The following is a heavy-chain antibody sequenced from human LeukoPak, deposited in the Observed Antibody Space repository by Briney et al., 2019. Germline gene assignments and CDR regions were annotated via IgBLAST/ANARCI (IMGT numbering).Heavy chain of an antibody. CDR1: GGSISSYY. CDR2: IYYSGST. Sequence: SETLSLTCTVSGGSISSYYWSWIRQPPGKGLEWIRYIYYSGSTNYNPSLKSRVTISVDTSKNQFSLKLSSVTAADTAVYYCARHYAGATSDAFDIWGQGTMVTVSS. D-gene: IGHD1-26*01. J-gene: IGHJ3*02. V-gene: IGHV4-59*08. CDR3: ARHYAGATSDAFDI.